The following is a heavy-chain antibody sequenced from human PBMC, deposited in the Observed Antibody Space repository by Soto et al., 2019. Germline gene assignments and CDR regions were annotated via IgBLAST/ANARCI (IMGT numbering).Heavy chain of an antibody. Sequence: PGESLKISCKGSGYSFTKYWIGWVRHIPGKGLERMAIIYPDESDTRYSPSSQGQVTISADKSISTAYLQWSSLKASDTAMYYSARLSTVLTVRAPSDLGGQGTLVTVSS. D-gene: IGHD2-21*02. J-gene: IGHJ4*01. CDR3: ARLSTVLTVRAPSDL. V-gene: IGHV5-51*01. CDR2: IYPDESDT. CDR1: GYSFTKYW.